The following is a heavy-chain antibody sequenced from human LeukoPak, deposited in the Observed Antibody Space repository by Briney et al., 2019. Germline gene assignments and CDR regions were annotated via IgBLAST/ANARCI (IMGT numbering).Heavy chain of an antibody. V-gene: IGHV4-4*07. Sequence: SETLSLTCTVSGDSISSYYWSWIRQPAGKGLEWIGRIYASGSTNYNHSLKSRVTMSVDTSKNLFSLKLTSVTAADTAVYYCARDGGYCSGVTCYNHYYYMDVWGKGTTVTISS. CDR2: IYASGST. D-gene: IGHD2-15*01. J-gene: IGHJ6*03. CDR1: GDSISSYY. CDR3: ARDGGYCSGVTCYNHYYYMDV.